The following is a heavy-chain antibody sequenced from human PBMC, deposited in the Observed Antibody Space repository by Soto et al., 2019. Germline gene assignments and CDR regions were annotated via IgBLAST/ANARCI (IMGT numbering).Heavy chain of an antibody. V-gene: IGHV1-69*06. D-gene: IGHD5-18*01. CDR1: GGTFSSYA. CDR3: ARAVTVDTAMDSYYFDY. CDR2: IIPIFGTA. Sequence: GASVKVSCKASGGTFSSYAISWVRQAPGQGLEWMGGIIPIFGTANYAQKFQGRVTITADKSTSTAYMELSSLRSEDTAVYYCARAVTVDTAMDSYYFDYWGQGTLVTVSS. J-gene: IGHJ4*02.